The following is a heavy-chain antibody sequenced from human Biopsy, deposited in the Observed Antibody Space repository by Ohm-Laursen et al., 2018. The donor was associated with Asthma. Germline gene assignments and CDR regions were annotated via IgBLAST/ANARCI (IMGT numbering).Heavy chain of an antibody. Sequence: SLRLSCAASGFVFRSHAMHWVRQAPGKGLEWVAVVSYDGGVAHYADSLMGRFPISRDNAKSTLYLQMNRLRTDDTAVYFCAKRRGYSDLTDVDHWGQGTLVTVSS. CDR1: GFVFRSHA. CDR2: VSYDGGVA. J-gene: IGHJ4*02. CDR3: AKRRGYSDLTDVDH. D-gene: IGHD3-3*01. V-gene: IGHV3-30*18.